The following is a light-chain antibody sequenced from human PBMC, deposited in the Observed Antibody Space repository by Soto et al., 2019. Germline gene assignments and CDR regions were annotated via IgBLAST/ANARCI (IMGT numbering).Light chain of an antibody. CDR1: SSDVGAYKY. V-gene: IGLV2-8*01. J-gene: IGLJ2*01. CDR2: EVS. Sequence: QSALTQPPSASGSPGQSVTISCTGTSSDVGAYKYVSWYQQYPGKAPKLMIYEVSMRPPGVPDRFSGSKSGNTASLTVSGLQAEDEADYYCTSYVRSNIGLFGGGTTLTVL. CDR3: TSYVRSNIGL.